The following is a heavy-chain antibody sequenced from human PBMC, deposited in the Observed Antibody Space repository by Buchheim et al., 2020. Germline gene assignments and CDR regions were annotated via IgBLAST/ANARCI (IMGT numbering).Heavy chain of an antibody. V-gene: IGHV3-7*01. CDR3: AREGGRDGYKIRSFDY. J-gene: IGHJ4*02. CDR2: IKQDGSEK. Sequence: EVQLVESGGGLVQPGGSLRLSCAASGFTFSSYWMSWVRQAPGKGLEWVANIKQDGSEKYYVDSVKGRFTISRDNAKNSLTLQMNSLRAEDTAVYYCAREGGRDGYKIRSFDYWGQGTL. D-gene: IGHD5-24*01. CDR1: GFTFSSYW.